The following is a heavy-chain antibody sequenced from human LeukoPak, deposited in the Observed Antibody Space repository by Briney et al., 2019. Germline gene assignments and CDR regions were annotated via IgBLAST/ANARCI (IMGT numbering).Heavy chain of an antibody. CDR1: GFTFSDYY. Sequence: GGSLRLSCAASGFTFSDYYMSWIRQAPGKGLEWVSYISSSGSTIYYADSVKGRFTISRDNAKNSLYLQMNSLRAEDTAVYYCARRVVATIAQYYFDYWGQGALVTVSS. J-gene: IGHJ4*02. CDR2: ISSSGSTI. CDR3: ARRVVATIAQYYFDY. V-gene: IGHV3-11*04. D-gene: IGHD5-12*01.